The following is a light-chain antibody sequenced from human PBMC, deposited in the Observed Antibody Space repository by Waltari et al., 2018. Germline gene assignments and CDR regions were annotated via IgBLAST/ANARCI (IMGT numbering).Light chain of an antibody. Sequence: EIVMTQSPATLSVSPGERAILSCRASRSVSSNLAWYQQKPGQAPRLLIYGASTRAAGIPARFSGSGSDTEFTLTINTLQSEDFAVYYCQHYDVWRTFGQGTKVEIK. CDR1: RSVSSN. V-gene: IGKV3-15*01. J-gene: IGKJ1*01. CDR2: GAS. CDR3: QHYDVWRT.